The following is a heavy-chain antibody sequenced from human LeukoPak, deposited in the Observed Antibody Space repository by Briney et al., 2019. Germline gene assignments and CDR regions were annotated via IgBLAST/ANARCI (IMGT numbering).Heavy chain of an antibody. J-gene: IGHJ4*02. CDR2: ISAYNGNT. CDR1: GYTLTSYG. V-gene: IGHV1-18*01. D-gene: IGHD6-13*01. Sequence: GASVKVSCKASGYTLTSYGISWVRQAPGQGLEWMGWISAYNGNTNYAQKLQGRVTMTTDTSTSTAYMELRSLRSDDTAVYYCARDGIAAAGKGVFDYWGQGTLVTVSS. CDR3: ARDGIAAAGKGVFDY.